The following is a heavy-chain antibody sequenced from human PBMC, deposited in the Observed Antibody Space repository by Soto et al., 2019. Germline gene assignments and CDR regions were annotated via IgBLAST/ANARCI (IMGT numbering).Heavy chain of an antibody. Sequence: WETLSLTCTVSGGSLGSSSYYWGWIRQSPGKGLEWIGNIYYSGNTFYNPSLKSRVTISVDTSKNQLYLHLSAVTAADTAIFYCASIAAPGTTHFDFWGQGTLVTVSS. CDR3: ASIAAPGTTHFDF. CDR2: IYYSGNT. V-gene: IGHV4-39*01. CDR1: GGSLGSSSYY. J-gene: IGHJ4*02. D-gene: IGHD6-13*01.